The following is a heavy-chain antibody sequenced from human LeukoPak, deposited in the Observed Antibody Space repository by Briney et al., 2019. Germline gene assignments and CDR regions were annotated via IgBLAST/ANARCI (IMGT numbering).Heavy chain of an antibody. CDR3: AKEFRHKFEY. Sequence: GRSLRLSCAASGFTFSSYGMHWVRQAPGKGLEWVAIISYDGRNKYYADSVEGRFTIYRDNPKNTLYLRMNSPRPEDTAVHYCAKEFRHKFEYWGQGTLVTVSS. CDR1: GFTFSSYG. J-gene: IGHJ4*02. CDR2: ISYDGRNK. V-gene: IGHV3-30*18.